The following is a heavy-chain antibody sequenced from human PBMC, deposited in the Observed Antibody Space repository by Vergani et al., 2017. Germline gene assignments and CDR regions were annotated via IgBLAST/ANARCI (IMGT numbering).Heavy chain of an antibody. Sequence: QVQLQESGPGLVKPSETLSLTCTVSGGSISSYYWSWIRQPPGKGLEWIGYIYYSGSTNYNPSLKSRVTISVDTSKNQFSLKLSSVTAADTAVYYCARQQKGIVGATGNFDYWGQGTLVTVSP. D-gene: IGHD1-26*01. V-gene: IGHV4-59*08. CDR1: GGSISSYY. CDR3: ARQQKGIVGATGNFDY. J-gene: IGHJ4*02. CDR2: IYYSGST.